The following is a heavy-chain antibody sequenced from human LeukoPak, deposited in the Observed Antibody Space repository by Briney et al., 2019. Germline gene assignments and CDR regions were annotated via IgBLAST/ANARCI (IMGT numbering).Heavy chain of an antibody. CDR2: IDPSDSYT. J-gene: IGHJ3*02. D-gene: IGHD3-10*01. Sequence: GESLKISCKGSGYSFTSYWISWVRQMPGKGLEWMGRIDPSDSYTNYSPSFQGHVTISADKSISTAYLQWSSLKASDTAMYYCARHGYYGSGSGPVDAFVIWGQGTMVTVPS. CDR3: ARHGYYGSGSGPVDAFVI. CDR1: GYSFTSYW. V-gene: IGHV5-10-1*01.